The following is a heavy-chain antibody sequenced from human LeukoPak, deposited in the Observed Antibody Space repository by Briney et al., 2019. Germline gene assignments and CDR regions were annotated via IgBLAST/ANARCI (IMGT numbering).Heavy chain of an antibody. CDR3: ARRSWGIDY. D-gene: IGHD2-15*01. CDR1: GFTFSSYE. Sequence: GGSLRLSCAASGFTFSSYEMNWIRQAPGKGLEWISYISNSGSTKYYADSVKGRFTISRDNAKNSVFLQMNSLKASDTAMYYCARRSWGIDYWGQGTLVTVSS. CDR2: ISNSGSTK. J-gene: IGHJ4*02. V-gene: IGHV3-48*03.